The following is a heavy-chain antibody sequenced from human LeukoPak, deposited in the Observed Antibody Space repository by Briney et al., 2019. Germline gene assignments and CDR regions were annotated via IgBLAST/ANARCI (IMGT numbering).Heavy chain of an antibody. CDR1: GGSISSSNYY. CDR2: IYYSENT. CDR3: ARDLLNEGNHLDY. D-gene: IGHD4-23*01. J-gene: IGHJ4*02. Sequence: SETLSLTCTVSGGSISSSNYYWGWIRQPPGKGLEWIGIIYYSENTYYNPSLKSRVTISVDTSKNQFSLKLSSVTAADTAVYYCARDLLNEGNHLDYWGQGTLVTVSS. V-gene: IGHV4-39*07.